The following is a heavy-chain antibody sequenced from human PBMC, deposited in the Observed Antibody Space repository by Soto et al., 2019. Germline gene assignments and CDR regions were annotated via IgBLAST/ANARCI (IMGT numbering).Heavy chain of an antibody. D-gene: IGHD3-10*01. Sequence: QAELVQSGAEVKKPASSVKVSCKASGGTFSSYAISWVRQAPGQGLEWMGGSIPIFGTANYAQKFQGRVTITADESTSTAYMELSSLGSEDTAVYYCARGPYGSGSYYNGGCCYFYYYGMDVWGQGTTVTVSS. CDR3: ARGPYGSGSYYNGGCCYFYYYGMDV. V-gene: IGHV1-69*01. J-gene: IGHJ6*02. CDR1: GGTFSSYA. CDR2: SIPIFGTA.